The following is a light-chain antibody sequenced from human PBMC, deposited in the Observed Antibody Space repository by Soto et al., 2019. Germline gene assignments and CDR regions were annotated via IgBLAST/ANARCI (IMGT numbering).Light chain of an antibody. CDR3: QQYSDWPPT. CDR2: AAS. J-gene: IGKJ1*01. Sequence: EIEMTQSPATLSLSPGERVTLSCRASESVSTNLAWYQQKAGQAPRLLIYAASTRATGIPARFSGSGSGTDFTLTISSLQSEDSAVYYCQQYSDWPPTFGQGTKVDIK. CDR1: ESVSTN. V-gene: IGKV3-15*01.